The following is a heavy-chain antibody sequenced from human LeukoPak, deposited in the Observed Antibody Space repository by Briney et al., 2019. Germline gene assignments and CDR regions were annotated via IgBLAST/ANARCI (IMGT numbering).Heavy chain of an antibody. CDR2: IYYSGST. J-gene: IGHJ5*02. D-gene: IGHD6-13*01. Sequence: SETLSLTCTVSGGSISSSSYYWGWIRQPPGKGLEWIGSIYYSGSTYCNPSLKSRVTISVDTSKNQFSLKLSSVTAADTAVYYCARHVPGAAGILRWFDPWGQGTLVTVSS. V-gene: IGHV4-39*01. CDR1: GGSISSSSYY. CDR3: ARHVPGAAGILRWFDP.